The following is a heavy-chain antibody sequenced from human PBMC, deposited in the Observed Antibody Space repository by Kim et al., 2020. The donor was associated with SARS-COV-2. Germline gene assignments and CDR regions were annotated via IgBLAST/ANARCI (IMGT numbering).Heavy chain of an antibody. CDR1: GFTFSSYA. J-gene: IGHJ4*02. CDR2: ISGSGGST. Sequence: GGSLRLSCAASGFTFSSYAMSWVRQAPGKGLEWVSAISGSGGSTYYADSVKGRFTISRDNSKNTLYLQMNSLRAEDTAVYYCAKGSPDSYMVIVPAATGNLFDYWGQGTLVTVSS. D-gene: IGHD2-2*01. V-gene: IGHV3-23*01. CDR3: AKGSPDSYMVIVPAATGNLFDY.